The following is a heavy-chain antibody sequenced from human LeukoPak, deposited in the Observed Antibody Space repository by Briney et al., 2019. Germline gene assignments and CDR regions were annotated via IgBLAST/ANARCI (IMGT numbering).Heavy chain of an antibody. Sequence: SETLSLTCTVSGGSISSGGYYWSWIRQHPGKGLEWIGYIYYSGSTYYNPSLKSRVTISVDTSENQFSLKLSSVTAADTAVYYCAREIKRAFDIWGQGTMVTVSS. CDR3: AREIKRAFDI. J-gene: IGHJ3*02. V-gene: IGHV4-31*03. CDR1: GGSISSGGYY. CDR2: IYYSGST.